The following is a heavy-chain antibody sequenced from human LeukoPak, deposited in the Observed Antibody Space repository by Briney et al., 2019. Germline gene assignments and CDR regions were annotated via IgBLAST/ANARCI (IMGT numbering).Heavy chain of an antibody. Sequence: GGSLRLSCAASRFSFSSYGMNWVRQAPGQGLEWVSYIDPTGRSVYYADSVKGRFTVSRDNANHSVFLQMNSLRDDDTAVYFCARKLALWGQGTLVTVSS. CDR2: IDPTGRSV. CDR3: ARKLAL. V-gene: IGHV3-48*02. CDR1: RFSFSSYG. J-gene: IGHJ4*02.